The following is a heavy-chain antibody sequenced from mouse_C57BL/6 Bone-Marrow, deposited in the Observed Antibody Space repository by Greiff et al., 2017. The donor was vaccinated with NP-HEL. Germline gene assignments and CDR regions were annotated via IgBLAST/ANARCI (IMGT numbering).Heavy chain of an antibody. CDR1: GFSLSTSGMG. J-gene: IGHJ4*01. V-gene: IGHV8-12*01. CDR2: IYWDDAK. Sequence: QVTLKVSGPGILQSSQTLSLTCSFSGFSLSTSGMGVSWIRQPSGQGLEWLAHIYWDDAKRYNTFLKSRLTISTDHSRTQVFLKNTSVDTADTATYYCARRGRAMDYWGQGTSVTVSS. CDR3: ARRGRAMDY.